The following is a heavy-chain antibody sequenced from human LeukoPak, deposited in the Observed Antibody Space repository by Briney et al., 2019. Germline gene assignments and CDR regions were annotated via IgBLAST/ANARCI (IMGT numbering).Heavy chain of an antibody. J-gene: IGHJ5*02. Sequence: PGGSLRLSCAASGFTFSSYAMHWVRQAPGKGLEWVAVISYDGSNKYYADSVKGRFTISRDNSKNTLYLQMNSLRAEDTAVYYCARARPSTFDPWGQGTLVTVSS. CDR3: ARARPSTFDP. CDR1: GFTFSSYA. V-gene: IGHV3-30*04. CDR2: ISYDGSNK.